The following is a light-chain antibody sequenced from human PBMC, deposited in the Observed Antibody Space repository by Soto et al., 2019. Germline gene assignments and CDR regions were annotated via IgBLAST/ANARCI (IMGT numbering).Light chain of an antibody. CDR1: QNSNSG. J-gene: IGKJ3*01. CDR3: QQYNSYST. V-gene: IGKV1-5*03. Sequence: IQMTQSPSTLSASVGDGVIITCRASQNSNSGLAWYQQKPGKAPKVLIYKASSLESGVPSRFSGSGSGTEFTLTISSLQTDDFATYYYQQYNSYSTVGPGTKVDIK. CDR2: KAS.